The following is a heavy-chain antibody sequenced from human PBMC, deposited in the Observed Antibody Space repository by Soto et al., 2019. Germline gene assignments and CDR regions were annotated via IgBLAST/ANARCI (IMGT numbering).Heavy chain of an antibody. CDR1: GFTFNDHY. J-gene: IGHJ4*02. CDR2: SKNRGQGFTI. D-gene: IGHD3-16*01. V-gene: IGHV3-72*01. CDR3: TVWIEGACY. Sequence: HLVASGGGLVQPGGSLRLSCAASGFTFNDHYMDWVRQAPGKGLEWVARSKNRGQGFTIEYAASLKGRFTISRDDSANSLYLQMNCLETDDTAVYYCTVWIEGACYWGRGILVTVSS.